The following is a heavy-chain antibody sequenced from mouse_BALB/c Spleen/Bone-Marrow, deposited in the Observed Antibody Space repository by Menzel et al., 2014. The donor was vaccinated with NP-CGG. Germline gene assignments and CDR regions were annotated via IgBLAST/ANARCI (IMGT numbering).Heavy chain of an antibody. V-gene: IGHV1S130*01. CDR1: GYTFTSSW. CDR2: IHPNSGNT. CDR3: ARHHRYAYYFDY. J-gene: IGHJ2*01. Sequence: QVQLQQSGSVLVRPGASAKLSCKASGYTFTSSWRHWAKQRPGQGLEWIGEIHPNSGNTNYNEKFKGKATLTVDTSSSTASVDLSSLTSEDSAVYYCARHHRYAYYFDYWGQGTTLTVSS. D-gene: IGHD2-14*01.